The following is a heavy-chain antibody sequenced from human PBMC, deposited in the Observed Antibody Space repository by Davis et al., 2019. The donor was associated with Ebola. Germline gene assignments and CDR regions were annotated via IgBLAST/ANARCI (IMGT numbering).Heavy chain of an antibody. D-gene: IGHD3-10*01. Sequence: GESLKISCAASGFTFRPYAMSWVRQAPGKGLEWVSAITSSGGTTYYADSVKGRFTISRDNSKNTLYLQMNSLRAEDTAVYYCAKAPLGGYYYGSGSNPDWGQGTLVTVSS. CDR1: GFTFRPYA. CDR3: AKAPLGGYYYGSGSNPD. V-gene: IGHV3-23*01. CDR2: ITSSGGTT. J-gene: IGHJ4*02.